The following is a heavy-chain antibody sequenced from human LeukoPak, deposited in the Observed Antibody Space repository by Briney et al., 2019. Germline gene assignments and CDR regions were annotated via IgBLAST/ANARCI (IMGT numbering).Heavy chain of an antibody. J-gene: IGHJ5*02. V-gene: IGHV4-34*01. CDR2: INHSGST. CDR3: AKGLGQWFGELTFWFDP. CDR1: GGSFSGYY. Sequence: PSETLSLTCAVYGGSFSGYYWSWIRQPPGKGLEWIGEINHSGSTNYNPSLKSRVTISVDTSKNQFSLKLSSVTAEDTAVYYCAKGLGQWFGELTFWFDPWGQGTLVTVSS. D-gene: IGHD3-10*01.